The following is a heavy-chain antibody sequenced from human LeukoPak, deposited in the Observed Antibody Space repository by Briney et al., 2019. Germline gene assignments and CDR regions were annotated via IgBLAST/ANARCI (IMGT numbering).Heavy chain of an antibody. D-gene: IGHD5-12*01. V-gene: IGHV3-48*03. CDR2: ISSSGSTI. CDR3: GGGGAGATASDLFDI. CDR1: GFIFSSYE. Sequence: GGPLRLSCAASGFIFSSYEMNWVREAPGGGLEGVSYISSSGSTIYYADSVKGRFTISRENAKNSLYLKMNSLRAEDMAVYYCGGGGAGATASDLFDIWGQGTMVTVSS. J-gene: IGHJ3*02.